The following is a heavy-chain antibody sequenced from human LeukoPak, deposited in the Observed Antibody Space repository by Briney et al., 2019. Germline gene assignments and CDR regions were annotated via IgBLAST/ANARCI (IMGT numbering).Heavy chain of an antibody. J-gene: IGHJ4*02. CDR3: GKTTVGYSSGQKPAWPVDY. CDR1: GFTFGSHA. V-gene: IGHV3-23*01. CDR2: IFGSGGSP. Sequence: GGSLRLSCEASGFTFGSHAMYWVRQAPGKGLEGVAGIFGSGGSPHYADSVKGRFTISRDNSRNTVYLQINSLRADVTAVYYCGKTTVGYSSGQKPAWPVDYWGQGTLVAVSS. D-gene: IGHD2-15*01.